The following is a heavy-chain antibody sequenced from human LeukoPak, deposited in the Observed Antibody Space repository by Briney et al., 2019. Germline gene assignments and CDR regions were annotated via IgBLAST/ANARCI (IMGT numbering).Heavy chain of an antibody. CDR1: GFTFSSYA. D-gene: IGHD6-19*01. CDR3: ARDGRSSSGWFLSYYYYMDV. Sequence: GGSLRLSCAASGFTFSSYAMSWVRQAPGKGLEWVSAFSGSGGNTYYADSVKGRFTISRDNSKNTLYLQMNSLRAEDTAVYYCARDGRSSSGWFLSYYYYMDVWGKGTTVTVSS. J-gene: IGHJ6*03. CDR2: FSGSGGNT. V-gene: IGHV3-23*01.